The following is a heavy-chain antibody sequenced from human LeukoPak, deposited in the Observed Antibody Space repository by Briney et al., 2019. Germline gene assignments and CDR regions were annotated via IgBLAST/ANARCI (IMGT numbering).Heavy chain of an antibody. Sequence: GRSLRLSCAASGFTFSSYGMHWVRQAPGKGLEWVAVICYVGSNKYYADSVKGQFHISRENSKNTRYLQMESLRVEDTAVYYCAREDYYDSSGLDWGQGTLVTVSS. V-gene: IGHV3-33*01. CDR3: AREDYYDSSGLD. CDR1: GFTFSSYG. J-gene: IGHJ4*02. D-gene: IGHD3-22*01. CDR2: ICYVGSNK.